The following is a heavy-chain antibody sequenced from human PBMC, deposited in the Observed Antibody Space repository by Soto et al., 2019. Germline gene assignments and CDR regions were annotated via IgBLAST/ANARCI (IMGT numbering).Heavy chain of an antibody. CDR1: GYTFTGYY. V-gene: IGHV1-2*02. CDR2: IHPTSGDT. Sequence: QAQLVQSGAEVKEPGASMKVSCKASGYTFTGYYRNWVRQAPGQGPEYLGWIHPTSGDTKYVAKFEGGIFMIRDTYINTAYLELRRLTSDDTAVYYCTRDLSTQSWTWFDPWGQGTLVTVSS. D-gene: IGHD2-15*01. CDR3: TRDLSTQSWTWFDP. J-gene: IGHJ5*02.